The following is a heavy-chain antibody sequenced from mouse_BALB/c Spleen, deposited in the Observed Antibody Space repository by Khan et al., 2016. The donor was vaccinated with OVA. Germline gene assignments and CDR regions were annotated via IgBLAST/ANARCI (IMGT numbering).Heavy chain of an antibody. CDR1: GYTFTSYT. CDR2: INPSSGYT. J-gene: IGHJ3*01. Sequence: VQLQQSGAELARPGASVKMSCKASGYTFTSYTIHWIKQRPGQGLEWIGYINPSSGYTNYTQKFKAKATLTADKSSTTAYIHLSSLTSDDSAVXSGAGDGAYDRNDGWYAYWGQGTLVAVSA. V-gene: IGHV1-4*01. D-gene: IGHD2-14*01. CDR3: AGDGAYDRNDGWYAY.